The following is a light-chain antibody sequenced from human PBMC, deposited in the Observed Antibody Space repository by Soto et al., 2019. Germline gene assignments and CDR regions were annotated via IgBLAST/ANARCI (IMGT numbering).Light chain of an antibody. CDR1: QYIGDR. CDR3: QQYQSYSRT. Sequence: IQMTQSPSTLSASVGDRVTITCRASQYIGDRLAWYQQKPGKAPKLLIYDASSLESGVPSRFSGSGSGTEFTLTISSLKPDDFATYYCQQYQSYSRTFGQGTKVDIK. J-gene: IGKJ1*01. CDR2: DAS. V-gene: IGKV1-5*01.